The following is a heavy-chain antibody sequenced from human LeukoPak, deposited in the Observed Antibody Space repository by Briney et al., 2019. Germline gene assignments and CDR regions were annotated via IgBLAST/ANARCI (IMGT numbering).Heavy chain of an antibody. D-gene: IGHD3-10*01. V-gene: IGHV4-59*01. CDR1: GGSISSYY. CDR2: FSYSGST. Sequence: SETLSLTCTVSGGSISSYYWSWIRQPPGKGLEWTAYFSYSGSTKYNPSLKSRVTISIDTSKNQFSLNLSSVTAADTAVYYCARYDLRSGTSDAFDIWGQGTMVTVSS. J-gene: IGHJ3*02. CDR3: ARYDLRSGTSDAFDI.